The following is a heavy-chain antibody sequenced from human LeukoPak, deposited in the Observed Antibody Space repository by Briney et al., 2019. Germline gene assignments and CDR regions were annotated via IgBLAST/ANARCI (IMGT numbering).Heavy chain of an antibody. CDR2: INPNGGGT. J-gene: IGHJ5*02. CDR1: GYTFTGYY. V-gene: IGHV1-2*02. D-gene: IGHD6-13*01. CDR3: ARVVAAAGRNNWFDP. Sequence: ASVKVSCKASGYTFTGYYMHWVRQAPGQGLEWMGWINPNGGGTNYAQKFQGRVTMTRDTSISTAYMELSRLRSDDTAVYYCARVVAAAGRNNWFDPWGQGTLVTVSP.